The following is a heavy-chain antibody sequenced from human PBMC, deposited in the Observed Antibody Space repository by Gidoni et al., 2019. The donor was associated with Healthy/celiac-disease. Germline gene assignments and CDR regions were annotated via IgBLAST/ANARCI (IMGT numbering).Heavy chain of an antibody. J-gene: IGHJ4*02. Sequence: QVQLQESGPGLGKPSETLSLTCTVPAGSISRHYWSWIRQPPGTGLAWIGYIYYSGSTTYNPPLKSRVTISVDTSKNQFSLKLSSVTAADTAVYYCARGPKAAAAYFDYWGQGTLVTVSS. D-gene: IGHD6-13*01. CDR3: ARGPKAAAAYFDY. CDR2: IYYSGST. CDR1: AGSISRHY. V-gene: IGHV4-59*11.